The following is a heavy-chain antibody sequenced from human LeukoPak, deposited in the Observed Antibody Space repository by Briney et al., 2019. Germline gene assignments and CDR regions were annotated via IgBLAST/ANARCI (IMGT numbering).Heavy chain of an antibody. Sequence: ASVKVSCKASGYTFTSYYIHWVRQPPGQGLEWMGLINHSGGSTNYAQKFQGRVTMTRDTSTSTVYLELSSLRSEDTAVYYCARGPSITMVRGGQWYYYMDVWGKGTTVTFSS. CDR1: GYTFTSYY. D-gene: IGHD3-10*01. CDR3: ARGPSITMVRGGQWYYYMDV. V-gene: IGHV1-46*01. CDR2: INHSGGST. J-gene: IGHJ6*03.